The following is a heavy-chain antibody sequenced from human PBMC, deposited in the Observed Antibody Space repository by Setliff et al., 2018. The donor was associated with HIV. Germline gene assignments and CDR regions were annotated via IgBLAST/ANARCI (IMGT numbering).Heavy chain of an antibody. CDR1: GGSISSNSYY. V-gene: IGHV4-39*07. J-gene: IGHJ4*02. D-gene: IGHD3-9*01. CDR3: ARDQPQDYDSLTGYYTGRYFDY. CDR2: IYHSGRT. Sequence: PSETLSLTCTVSGGSISSNSYYRGWIRQPPGKGLEWIGSIYHSGRTYYNPSLKSRVTISVDMSKNQFSLKLTSVTAADTAVYYCARDQPQDYDSLTGYYTGRYFDYWGRGTLVTVSS.